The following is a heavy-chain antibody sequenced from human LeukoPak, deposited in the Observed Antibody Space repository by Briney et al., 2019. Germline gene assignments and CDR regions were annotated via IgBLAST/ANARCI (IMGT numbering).Heavy chain of an antibody. CDR3: ARGALYYGMDV. V-gene: IGHV4-31*03. J-gene: IGHJ6*02. Sequence: PSQTLSLTCTVSGGSISSVGYYWSWIRQHPGKGLEWIGYIYYSGSTSYSPSLKCRVTISVDTSKTQFSLNLTSVTAADTAVYYCARGALYYGMDVWGQGTTVTVSS. CDR2: IYYSGST. CDR1: GGSISSVGYY.